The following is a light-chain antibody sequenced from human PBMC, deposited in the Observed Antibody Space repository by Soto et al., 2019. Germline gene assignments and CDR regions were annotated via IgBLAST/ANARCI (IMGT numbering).Light chain of an antibody. V-gene: IGKV2-28*01. CDR2: LGS. J-gene: IGKJ3*01. CDR1: QSLRHTNGHDY. CDR3: MQSLQPPR. Sequence: IVLTQSPLSLPVTPGESASISCRASQSLRHTNGHDYLDWYLQKPGHSPQLLISLGSIRASGVTDRFSGSGSGTDFTLKISRVEAEDIGIYYCMQSLQPPRFGPGNKVEI.